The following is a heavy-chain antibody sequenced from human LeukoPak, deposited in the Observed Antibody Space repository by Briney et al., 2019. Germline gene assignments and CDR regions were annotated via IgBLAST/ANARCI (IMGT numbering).Heavy chain of an antibody. V-gene: IGHV3-30*04. J-gene: IGHJ4*02. CDR2: ISYDGSNK. Sequence: PGRSLRLSCAASGFTFSSYAMLWVRQAPGKGLEGVAVISYDGSNKYYADSVKGRFTISRDNSKHTLYLQMNSLRAEDTAVYYCARADYGGNFDYWRQGTLVTVS. D-gene: IGHD4-23*01. CDR1: GFTFSSYA. CDR3: ARADYGGNFDY.